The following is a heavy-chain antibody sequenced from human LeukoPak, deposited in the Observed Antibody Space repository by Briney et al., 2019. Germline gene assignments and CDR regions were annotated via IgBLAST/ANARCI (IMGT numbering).Heavy chain of an antibody. Sequence: GGSLILSCAASGFTVSSNYMSWVRQAPGKGLEWVSVIYSGGNTYYADSVKGRFTISRDNSKNTLYLQMNSLRAEDTAVYYCARGWLGDYSGQGTLVTVSS. CDR1: GFTVSSNY. CDR3: ARGWLGDY. D-gene: IGHD6-19*01. CDR2: IYSGGNT. J-gene: IGHJ4*02. V-gene: IGHV3-53*01.